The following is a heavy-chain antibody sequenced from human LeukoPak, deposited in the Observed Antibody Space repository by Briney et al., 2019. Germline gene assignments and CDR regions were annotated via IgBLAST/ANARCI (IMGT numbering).Heavy chain of an antibody. Sequence: SETLSLTCTVSGGSISSSSYYWGWIRQPPGKGLEWIGSIYYSGSTYYNPSLKSRVTISVDTSKNQFSLKLSSVTAADTAVYYCARERSLYLTYDILTGAHALGDYWGQGTLVTVSS. D-gene: IGHD3-9*01. V-gene: IGHV4-39*07. CDR3: ARERSLYLTYDILTGAHALGDY. CDR2: IYYSGST. J-gene: IGHJ4*02. CDR1: GGSISSSSYY.